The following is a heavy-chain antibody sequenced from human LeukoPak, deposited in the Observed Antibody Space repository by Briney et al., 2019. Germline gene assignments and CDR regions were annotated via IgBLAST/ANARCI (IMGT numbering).Heavy chain of an antibody. CDR2: ITGTSDYI. CDR3: ARDRWGYSYGGH. D-gene: IGHD5-18*01. V-gene: IGHV3-21*01. CDR1: GFTFTTYT. J-gene: IGHJ4*02. Sequence: GGSLRLSCAASGFTFTTYTMSWVRQAPGKGLEWVSSITGTSDYIYYADSVKGRFTVSRDNAENSLYLQMNSLRVEDTAVYYCARDRWGYSYGGHWGQGTLVTVSS.